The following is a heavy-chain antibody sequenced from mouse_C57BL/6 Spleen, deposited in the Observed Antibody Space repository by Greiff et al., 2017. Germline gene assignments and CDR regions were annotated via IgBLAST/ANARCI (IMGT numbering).Heavy chain of an antibody. CDR2: IDPEDGEP. D-gene: IGHD2-3*01. J-gene: IGHJ4*01. CDR1: GFNIKDYY. CDR3: ARWGGYWDYYAMDY. V-gene: IGHV14-2*01. Sequence: EVQLQQSGAELVKPGASVKLSCTASGFNIKDYYMHWVKQRTEQGLEWIGRIDPEDGEPKYAPKFQGKATITADTSSNTAYLQLSSLTSEDTAVYYCARWGGYWDYYAMDYWGQGTSVTVSS.